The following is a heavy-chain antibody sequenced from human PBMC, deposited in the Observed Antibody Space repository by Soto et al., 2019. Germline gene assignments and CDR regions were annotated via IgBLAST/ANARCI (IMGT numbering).Heavy chain of an antibody. V-gene: IGHV1-18*01. CDR3: ARTIMVVRGKKGGNWFDP. Sequence: QVQLVQSGAEVKKPGASVKVSCKASGYTFTSYGISWVRQAPGQGLEWMGWISAYNGNTNYAQKLQGRVTMTTDTATSTAYMELRSLRSDDTAVYYWARTIMVVRGKKGGNWFDPWGQGTLVTVSS. CDR1: GYTFTSYG. J-gene: IGHJ5*02. CDR2: ISAYNGNT. D-gene: IGHD3-10*01.